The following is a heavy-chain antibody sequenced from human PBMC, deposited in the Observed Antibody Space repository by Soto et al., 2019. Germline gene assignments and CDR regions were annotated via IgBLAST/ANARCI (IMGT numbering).Heavy chain of an antibody. V-gene: IGHV1-3*01. CDR1: GYTFTSYG. CDR2: INPGNGNT. J-gene: IGHJ4*02. CDR3: ARGGYFDSSNYLAY. D-gene: IGHD3-22*01. Sequence: ASVKVSCKASGYTFTSYGINWVRQAPGRGLEWMGWINPGNGNTKYSQQFQGRVIIDRDTSASTAYMELSSLRSEDTAVYYCARGGYFDSSNYLAYWGPGTQVTVSS.